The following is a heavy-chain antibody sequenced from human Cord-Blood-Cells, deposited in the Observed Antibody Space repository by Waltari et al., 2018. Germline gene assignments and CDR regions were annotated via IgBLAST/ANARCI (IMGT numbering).Heavy chain of an antibody. V-gene: IGHV3-48*03. CDR3: ARDYSSSWYPYYFDY. CDR1: GFTFSSYE. CDR2: ISSSGSTI. Sequence: EVQLVESGGGLVQPGGSLRLSCAASGFTFSSYEMNWVRQAQGKGLEWVSYISSSGSTIYYADSVKGRFTISRDNAKNSLYLQMNSLRAEDTAVYYCARDYSSSWYPYYFDYWGQGTLVTVSS. D-gene: IGHD6-13*01. J-gene: IGHJ4*02.